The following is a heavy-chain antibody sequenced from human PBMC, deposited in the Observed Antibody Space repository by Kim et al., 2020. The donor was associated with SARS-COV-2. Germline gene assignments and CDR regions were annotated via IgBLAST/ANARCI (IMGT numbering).Heavy chain of an antibody. CDR3: AKNGWDYDILTGYQYYYYGMDV. D-gene: IGHD3-9*01. Sequence: GGSLRLSCAASGFTFSSYAMSWVRQAPGKGLEWVSAISGSGGSTYYADSVKGRFTISRDNSKNTLYLQMNSLRAEDTAVYYCAKNGWDYDILTGYQYYYYGMDVWGQGTTVTVSS. CDR2: ISGSGGST. J-gene: IGHJ6*02. CDR1: GFTFSSYA. V-gene: IGHV3-23*01.